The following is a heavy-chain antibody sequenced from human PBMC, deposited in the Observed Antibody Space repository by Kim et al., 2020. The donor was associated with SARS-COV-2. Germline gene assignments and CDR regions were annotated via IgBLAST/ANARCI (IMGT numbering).Heavy chain of an antibody. D-gene: IGHD6-19*01. Sequence: LKSRVPISVDTSKNQFSLKLSSVTAADTAVYYCAGKRSIAVAGNDAFDIWGQGTMVTVSS. CDR3: AGKRSIAVAGNDAFDI. V-gene: IGHV4-39*01. J-gene: IGHJ3*02.